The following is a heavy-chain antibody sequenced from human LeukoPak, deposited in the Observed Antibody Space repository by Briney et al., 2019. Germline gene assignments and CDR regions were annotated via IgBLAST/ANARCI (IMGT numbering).Heavy chain of an antibody. V-gene: IGHV1-24*01. CDR1: GYTLPELS. CDR2: FDPEDGET. J-gene: IGHJ4*02. D-gene: IGHD4-11*01. Sequence: ASVKDSCKVSGYTLPELSMHWVRQAPAKGLEWMGVFDPEDGETIYAHKFQGRVNLTEDRSTATAYIELSSLRSEETAVYSCATSAGYWGSHFIDFGNLYYFDYWGQGTLVTVSS. CDR3: ATSAGYWGSHFIDFGNLYYFDY.